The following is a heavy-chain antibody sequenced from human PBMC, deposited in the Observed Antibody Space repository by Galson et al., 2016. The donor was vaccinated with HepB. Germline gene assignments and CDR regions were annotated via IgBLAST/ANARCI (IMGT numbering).Heavy chain of an antibody. J-gene: IGHJ2*01. CDR1: GFTFTNYG. D-gene: IGHD3-10*01. Sequence: SLRLSCAASGFTFTNYGMSWVRQAPGKGLEWVSSISNSGVSTFYAESVKGRFTISRDNSKDMLYLQMDSLGVEDTATYYCAQTLNSGTHWHFDLWGRGTLVIVSS. CDR3: AQTLNSGTHWHFDL. V-gene: IGHV3-23*01. CDR2: ISNSGVST.